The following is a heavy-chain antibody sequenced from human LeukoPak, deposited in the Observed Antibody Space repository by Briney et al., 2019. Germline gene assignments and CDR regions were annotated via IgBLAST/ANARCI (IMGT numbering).Heavy chain of an antibody. Sequence: GGSLRLSCAASRFTFSSYGMHWVRQAPGKGLEWVAFIRYDGINKYYADSVKGRFTISRDNSKNTLYLQMNSLRAEDTAVYYCAKDLLYYYYMDVWGKGTTVTISS. J-gene: IGHJ6*03. CDR3: AKDLLYYYYMDV. CDR1: RFTFSSYG. CDR2: IRYDGINK. V-gene: IGHV3-30*02.